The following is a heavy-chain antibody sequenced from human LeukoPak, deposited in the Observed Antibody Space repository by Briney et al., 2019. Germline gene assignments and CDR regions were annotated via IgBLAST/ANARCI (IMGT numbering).Heavy chain of an antibody. CDR1: GFTFSSYG. CDR3: ARDRVAVGGVNILDY. D-gene: IGHD6-19*01. CDR2: IWYDGSNK. Sequence: SLCLSCAAYGFTFSSYGLRWVRQAPGKGLEGVADIWYDGSNKYYADSVKGRFTIARDNSKNTLYLQMNSLRAEDTAVYYCARDRVAVGGVNILDYWGQGTLVTVSS. V-gene: IGHV3-33*01. J-gene: IGHJ4*02.